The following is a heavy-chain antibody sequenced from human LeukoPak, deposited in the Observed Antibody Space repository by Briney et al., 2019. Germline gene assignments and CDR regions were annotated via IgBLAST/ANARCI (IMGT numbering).Heavy chain of an antibody. Sequence: GGTLRLSCAASGFTFSSYSMNWVRQAPGKGLGGVSYISSSSSTIYYADSVKGRFTISRDNAKNSLYLQMNSLRAEDTAVYYCAREWYYDFWSGYPGALQFDPWGQGTLVTVSS. J-gene: IGHJ5*02. CDR1: GFTFSSYS. D-gene: IGHD3-3*01. CDR3: AREWYYDFWSGYPGALQFDP. CDR2: ISSSSSTI. V-gene: IGHV3-48*01.